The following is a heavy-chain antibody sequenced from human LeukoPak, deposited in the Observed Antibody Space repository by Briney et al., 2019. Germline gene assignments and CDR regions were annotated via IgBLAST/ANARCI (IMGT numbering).Heavy chain of an antibody. Sequence: SETLSLTCTVSAGSVSSTDHYWSWIRQPPGKGLEWIGYIYYSANINYNPSLKSRVTISLDTSKNQFSLDLSSVTAADMAVYYCARLTYYYDSSTHYYWFDPWGQGTLVTVSS. CDR1: AGSVSSTDHY. V-gene: IGHV4-61*08. D-gene: IGHD3-22*01. CDR3: ARLTYYYDSSTHYYWFDP. CDR2: IYYSANI. J-gene: IGHJ5*02.